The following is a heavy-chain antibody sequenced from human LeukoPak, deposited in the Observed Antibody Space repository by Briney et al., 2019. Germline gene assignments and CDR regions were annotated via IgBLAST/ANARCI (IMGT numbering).Heavy chain of an antibody. V-gene: IGHV5-51*01. Sequence: PGESLKISWKGSGYCFTSYWIGWVRHLPGKGLEWMGIIYPGDSHTTYSPSFQGQVTISADKSISTAYLQWSSLKASDTAIYYCARLVAVAGTEWYFDLWGRGTLVTVSS. CDR1: GYCFTSYW. CDR2: IYPGDSHT. D-gene: IGHD6-19*01. CDR3: ARLVAVAGTEWYFDL. J-gene: IGHJ2*01.